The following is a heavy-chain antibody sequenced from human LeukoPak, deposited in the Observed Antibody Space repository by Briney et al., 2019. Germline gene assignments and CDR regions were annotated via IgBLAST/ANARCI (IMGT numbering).Heavy chain of an antibody. CDR3: ARLAGATILGAFDI. D-gene: IGHD1-26*01. J-gene: IGHJ3*02. CDR2: IYTSGST. CDR1: GGSISSYY. Sequence: KPSETLSLTCTVSGGSISSYYWSWIRQPAGKGLEWIGRIYTSGSTNYNPSLKSRVTMSVDTSKNQFSLKLSSVTAADTAVYYCARLAGATILGAFDIWGQGTMVTVSS. V-gene: IGHV4-4*07.